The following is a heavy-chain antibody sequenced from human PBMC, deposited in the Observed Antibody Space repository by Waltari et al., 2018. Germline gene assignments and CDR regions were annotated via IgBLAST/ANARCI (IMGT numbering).Heavy chain of an antibody. J-gene: IGHJ3*02. Sequence: EVQLLQSGGGLVQPGGSLRLSCAGSGFTFSNYVMSWVRQARGKGLEWVSVIYTGGSTHYADSVKGRFTVSRDNSKSTLYLQMDTLTPEDTAVYYCAKEGGGVTFDIWGQGTMVTVSS. V-gene: IGHV3-23*03. CDR3: AKEGGGVTFDI. D-gene: IGHD2-8*02. CDR1: GFTFSNYV. CDR2: IYTGGST.